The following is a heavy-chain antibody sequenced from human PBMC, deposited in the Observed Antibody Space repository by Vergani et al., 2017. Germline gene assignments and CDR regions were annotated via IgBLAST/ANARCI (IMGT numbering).Heavy chain of an antibody. CDR1: GFTFSSYW. CDR3: ARSGTYSSSPADY. J-gene: IGHJ4*02. D-gene: IGHD6-13*01. Sequence: VQLVESGGGLVQPGGSLRLSCAASGFTFSSYWMSWVRQAPGKGLEWVANIKQDGSEKYYVDSVKGRFTISRDNAKNSLYLQMNSLRAEDTAVYYCARSGTYSSSPADYWGQGTLVTVSS. V-gene: IGHV3-7*01. CDR2: IKQDGSEK.